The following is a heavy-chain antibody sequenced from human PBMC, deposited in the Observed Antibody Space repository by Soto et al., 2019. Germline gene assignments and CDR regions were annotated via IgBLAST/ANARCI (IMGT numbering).Heavy chain of an antibody. CDR3: ARVLGNDAFDI. D-gene: IGHD3-3*02. V-gene: IGHV4-30-2*01. Sequence: SETLSLTCAVSGDTISTGGYSWAWIRQPPGKGLEWIGYMYHSGSTYYNPSLKSRATISIDRSKNQFSLKLSSVTAADTAVYYCARVLGNDAFDIWGQGTMVTVSS. CDR2: MYHSGST. J-gene: IGHJ3*02. CDR1: GDTISTGGYS.